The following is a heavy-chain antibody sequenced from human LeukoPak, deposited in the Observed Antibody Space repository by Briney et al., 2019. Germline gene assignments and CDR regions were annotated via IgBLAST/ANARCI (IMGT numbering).Heavy chain of an antibody. D-gene: IGHD2-2*01. CDR3: ARGPRRLCWSLSTSCLTNWFDP. Sequence: SETLSLTCAVYGGSFSGYYWSWIHQPPGKGLEWIGEINHSGSTNYNPSLKCRVTISVDTSKNQFSLKLSSVTAADTAVYYCARGPRRLCWSLSTSCLTNWFDPWGQGTLVTVSS. CDR1: GGSFSGYY. V-gene: IGHV4-34*01. J-gene: IGHJ5*02. CDR2: INHSGST.